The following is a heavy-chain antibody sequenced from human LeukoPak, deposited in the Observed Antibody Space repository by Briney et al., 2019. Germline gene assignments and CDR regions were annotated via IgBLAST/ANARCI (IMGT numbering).Heavy chain of an antibody. Sequence: SETLSLTCTVSGGSISSSSYYWGWIRQPPGKGLEWIGSIYYSGSTYYNPSLKSRVTISVDTSKNQFSLKLSSVTAADTAAYYCARQSGSLVVVAATDYWGQGTLVTVSS. CDR1: GGSISSSSYY. V-gene: IGHV4-39*01. J-gene: IGHJ4*02. CDR2: IYYSGST. CDR3: ARQSGSLVVVAATDY. D-gene: IGHD2-15*01.